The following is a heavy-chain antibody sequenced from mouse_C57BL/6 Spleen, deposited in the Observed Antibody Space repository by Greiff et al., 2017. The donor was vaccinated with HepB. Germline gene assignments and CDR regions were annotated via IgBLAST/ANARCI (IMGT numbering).Heavy chain of an antibody. CDR1: GYTFTSYW. Sequence: QVQLQQPGAELVMPGASVKLSCKASGYTFTSYWMHWVKQRPGQGLEWIGEIDPSDSYTNYNQKFKGKSTLTVDKSSSTAYMQLSSLTSEDSAVYYCVLWLHYAMDYWGQGTSVTVSS. CDR2: IDPSDSYT. CDR3: VLWLHYAMDY. D-gene: IGHD2-2*01. J-gene: IGHJ4*01. V-gene: IGHV1-69*01.